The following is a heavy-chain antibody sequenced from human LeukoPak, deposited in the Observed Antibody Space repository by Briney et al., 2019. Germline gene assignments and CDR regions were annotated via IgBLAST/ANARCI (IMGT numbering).Heavy chain of an antibody. CDR3: ARDSSSWYYFDY. D-gene: IGHD6-13*01. V-gene: IGHV3-48*03. CDR2: ISSSGSTI. J-gene: IGHJ4*02. Sequence: GGSLRLSCAASGFTFSSYEMNWVRQAPGKGLEWVSYISSSGSTIYYADSVKGRFTISRDNAKNSLYLQMNSLRAEDTAVYYCARDSSSWYYFDYWGQGTLVTVSS. CDR1: GFTFSSYE.